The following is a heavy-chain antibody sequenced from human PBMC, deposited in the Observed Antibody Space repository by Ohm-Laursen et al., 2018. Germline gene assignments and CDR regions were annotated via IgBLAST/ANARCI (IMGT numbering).Heavy chain of an antibody. CDR1: GFTFSSYA. V-gene: IGHV3-30*18. J-gene: IGHJ4*02. D-gene: IGHD1-26*01. Sequence: SLRLSCSASGFTFSSYAMHWVRQAPGKGLEWVALISHDASSESYADSVRGRFTISRDNSQNTLYLQMNGLKPEDTAVYYCAKDIGGGSYGYFDYWGQGTLVTVSS. CDR2: ISHDASSE. CDR3: AKDIGGGSYGYFDY.